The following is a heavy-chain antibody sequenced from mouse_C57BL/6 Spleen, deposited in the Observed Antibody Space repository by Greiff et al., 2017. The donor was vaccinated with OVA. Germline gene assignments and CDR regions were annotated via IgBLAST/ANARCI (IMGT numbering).Heavy chain of an antibody. D-gene: IGHD1-1*01. J-gene: IGHJ1*03. CDR1: GYAFSSYW. V-gene: IGHV1-80*01. CDR2: IYPGDGDT. Sequence: QVQLQQSGAELVKPGASVKISCKASGYAFSSYWMNWVKQRPGKGLEWIGQIYPGDGDTNYNGKFKGKATLTADKSSSTAYMQLSSLTSEDSEVYFCARNYGSNYTYWYFDVWGTGTTVTVSS. CDR3: ARNYGSNYTYWYFDV.